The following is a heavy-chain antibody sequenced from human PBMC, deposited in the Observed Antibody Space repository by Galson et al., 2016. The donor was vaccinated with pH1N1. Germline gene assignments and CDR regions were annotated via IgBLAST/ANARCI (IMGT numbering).Heavy chain of an antibody. Sequence: SLRLSCAASGFIFKNFWMTWVRQAPGKGLEWVANIKEDGREKYYVDSVKGRFTISRDNTKNSLYLEMSSLRVEDTAVYFCARGYDFSNGYFHYFDNWGQGTLVTVSS. D-gene: IGHD3-3*01. CDR3: ARGYDFSNGYFHYFDN. J-gene: IGHJ4*02. V-gene: IGHV3-7*02. CDR2: IKEDGREK. CDR1: GFIFKNFW.